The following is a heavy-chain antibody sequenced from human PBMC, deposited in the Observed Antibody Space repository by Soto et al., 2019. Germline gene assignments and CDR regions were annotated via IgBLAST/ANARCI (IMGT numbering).Heavy chain of an antibody. V-gene: IGHV1-69*02. CDR1: GGTFSSYT. D-gene: IGHD1-26*01. CDR2: IIPILGIA. Sequence: QVQLVQSGAEVKKPGSSVKVSCKASGGTFSSYTISWVRQAPGQGLEWMGRIIPILGIANYAQKFQGRVTXAXDXYTSTAYSELSSLRSEATAVYYCAGLPVGATRGADYWGQGTLVTVSS. CDR3: AGLPVGATRGADY. J-gene: IGHJ4*02.